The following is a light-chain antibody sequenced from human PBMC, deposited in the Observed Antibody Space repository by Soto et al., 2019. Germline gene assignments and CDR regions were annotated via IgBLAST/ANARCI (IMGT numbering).Light chain of an antibody. CDR1: QSLSSSY. J-gene: IGKJ4*01. Sequence: EIVLTQSPGTLSLSPGERATLSCRASQSLSSSYLAWYQQKPGQAPRVLIYGASSRPTGIPDRFSGSGSGTDFTLTITRLEPEDFAIYYCQQYGSSPLTFGGGTRVEIK. CDR2: GAS. V-gene: IGKV3-20*01. CDR3: QQYGSSPLT.